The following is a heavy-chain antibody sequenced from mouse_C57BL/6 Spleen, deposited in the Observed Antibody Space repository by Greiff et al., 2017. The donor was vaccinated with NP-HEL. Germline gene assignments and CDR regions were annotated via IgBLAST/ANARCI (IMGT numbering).Heavy chain of an antibody. CDR2: ISSGGSYT. CDR1: GFTFSSYG. J-gene: IGHJ2*01. V-gene: IGHV5-6*02. CDR3: AREHYYGSSYYFDY. Sequence: DVKLVESGGDLVKPGGSLKLSCAASGFTFSSYGMSWVRQTPDKRLEWVATISSGGSYTYYPDSVKGRFTISRDNAKNTLYLQMSSLKSEDTAMYYGAREHYYGSSYYFDYWGQGTTLTVSS. D-gene: IGHD1-1*01.